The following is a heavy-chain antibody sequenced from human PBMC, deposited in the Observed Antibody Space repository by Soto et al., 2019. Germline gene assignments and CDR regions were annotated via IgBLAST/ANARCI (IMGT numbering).Heavy chain of an antibody. Sequence: QVQLQQWGAGLLKASETLSLTCAVVGDSLRGQSWNWIRQSPGKGLEWIGELDQSGGTNYNPSLKSRAIISDDTSKNQCSLTLNSVTAADTAVYYCAREDSYGWSGESLDVWGQGTTVTVSS. D-gene: IGHD6-19*01. CDR2: LDQSGGT. CDR3: AREDSYGWSGESLDV. CDR1: GDSLRGQS. J-gene: IGHJ6*02. V-gene: IGHV4-34*01.